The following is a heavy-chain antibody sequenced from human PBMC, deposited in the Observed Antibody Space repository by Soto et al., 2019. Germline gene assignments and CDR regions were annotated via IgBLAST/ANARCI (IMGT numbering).Heavy chain of an antibody. V-gene: IGHV3-30*04. CDR3: ARDNCGY. CDR2: ISSDGRKE. CDR1: GFSFRTYA. D-gene: IGHD2-21*01. J-gene: IGHJ4*02. Sequence: QEQLVESGGGVVQPGRSLRLSCAASGFSFRTYAMHWVRQAPGKGLEWVAVISSDGRKEFYVDSVKGRFTISRDNSKNTLYVQMNSPRADDTAMYYCARDNCGYLGQGTLVTVSS.